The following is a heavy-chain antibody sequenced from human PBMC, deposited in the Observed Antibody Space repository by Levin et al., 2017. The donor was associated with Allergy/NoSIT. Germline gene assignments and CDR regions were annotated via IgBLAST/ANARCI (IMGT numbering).Heavy chain of an antibody. D-gene: IGHD6-13*01. CDR2: ISYDGSNK. CDR3: AREDWTGGHWSSSWYLYAFDI. J-gene: IGHJ3*02. V-gene: IGHV3-30*04. CDR1: GFTFSSYA. Sequence: GESLKISCAASGFTFSSYAMHWVRQAPGKGLEWVAVISYDGSNKYYADSVKGRFTISRDNSKNTLYLQMNSLRAEDTAVYYCAREDWTGGHWSSSWYLYAFDIWGQGTMVTVSS.